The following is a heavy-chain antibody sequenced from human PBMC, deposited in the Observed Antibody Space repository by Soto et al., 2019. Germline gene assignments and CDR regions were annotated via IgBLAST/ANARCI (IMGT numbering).Heavy chain of an antibody. Sequence: PSETLSLTCTVSGVSISSSSYYWGWIRQPPGKGLEWIGSIYYSGSTYYNPSLKSRVTISVDTSKNQFSLKLSSVTAADTAVYYCARNDYNIGTWYGMDVWGQGTTVTVSS. CDR1: GVSISSSSYY. CDR3: ARNDYNIGTWYGMDV. J-gene: IGHJ6*02. D-gene: IGHD4-4*01. V-gene: IGHV4-39*01. CDR2: IYYSGST.